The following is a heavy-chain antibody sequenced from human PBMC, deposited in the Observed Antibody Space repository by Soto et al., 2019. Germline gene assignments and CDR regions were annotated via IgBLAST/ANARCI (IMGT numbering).Heavy chain of an antibody. J-gene: IGHJ2*01. CDR2: ISYDGSNK. CDR3: AKEYNGIAARAPREGGWYFDL. V-gene: IGHV3-30*18. CDR1: GFTFSSYG. D-gene: IGHD6-6*01. Sequence: PGGSLRLSCAASGFTFSSYGMHWVRQAPGKGLEWVAVISYDGSNKYYADSVKGRFTISRDNSKNTLYLQMNSLRAEDTAVYYCAKEYNGIAARAPREGGWYFDLWGRGTLVTVSS.